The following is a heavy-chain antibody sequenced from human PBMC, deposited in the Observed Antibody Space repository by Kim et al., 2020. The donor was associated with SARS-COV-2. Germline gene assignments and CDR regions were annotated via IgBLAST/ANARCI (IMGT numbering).Heavy chain of an antibody. CDR1: GFTLNNYW. J-gene: IGHJ4*02. D-gene: IGHD4-17*01. Sequence: GGSLRLSCAASGFTLNNYWMDWVRQAPEKGLEWLANIKQDGSEKYYADSVKDRFTISRDNAKNSLYLQMNSLRDDDTAVYYCARRGYGVDYWGRGTLVTVSS. CDR2: IKQDGSEK. CDR3: ARRGYGVDY. V-gene: IGHV3-7*03.